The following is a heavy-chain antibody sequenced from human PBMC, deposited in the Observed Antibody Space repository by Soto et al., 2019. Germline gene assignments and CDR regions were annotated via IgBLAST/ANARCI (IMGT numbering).Heavy chain of an antibody. J-gene: IGHJ4*02. Sequence: GGSLRLSCAASGFTFSSYAMHWVRQAPGKGLEWVAVISYDGSNKYYADSVKGRFTISRDNSKNTLYLQMNSLRAEDTAVYYCARDKYVYGSGSFNFDYWGQGTLVTVSS. D-gene: IGHD3-10*01. CDR3: ARDKYVYGSGSFNFDY. V-gene: IGHV3-30-3*01. CDR2: ISYDGSNK. CDR1: GFTFSSYA.